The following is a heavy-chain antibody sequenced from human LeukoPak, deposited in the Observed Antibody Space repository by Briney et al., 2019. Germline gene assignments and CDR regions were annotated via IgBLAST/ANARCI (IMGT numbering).Heavy chain of an antibody. J-gene: IGHJ4*02. D-gene: IGHD6-13*01. Sequence: SETLPLTRAVYGGSFIGYYWSWIRPPPGKGLEWIGEINHSGCTKYNLSLHRRVPIPVDTSKNQFSLKLSSVTAADTAVYYCARFPPRFPHSSGAAAGSYYFDYWGQGTLVTVSS. CDR1: GGSFIGYY. CDR2: INHSGCT. V-gene: IGHV4-34*01. CDR3: ARFPPRFPHSSGAAAGSYYFDY.